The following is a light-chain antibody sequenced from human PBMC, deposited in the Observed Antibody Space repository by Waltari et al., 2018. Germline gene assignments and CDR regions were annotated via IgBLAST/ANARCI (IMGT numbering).Light chain of an antibody. V-gene: IGLV1-44*01. CDR1: SSNIGTNP. Sequence: QSVLTQPPSTSGTPGQRVTISCSGSSSNIGTNPVNWYQHLPGTAPKLLIYSNKPRSSGVPGRFSGSKSGTSASLAISGLQSEDEADYYCAAWDDTLNGYVFGTGTKVTVL. CDR3: AAWDDTLNGYV. J-gene: IGLJ1*01. CDR2: SNK.